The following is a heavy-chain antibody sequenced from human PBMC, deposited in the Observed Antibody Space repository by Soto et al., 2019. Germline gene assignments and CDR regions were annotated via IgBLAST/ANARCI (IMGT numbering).Heavy chain of an antibody. D-gene: IGHD3-10*01. V-gene: IGHV3-23*01. Sequence: EVQLLESGGGLVQPGGSLRLSCAASGFTFSSYAMSWVRQAPGKGLEWVSAISGSGGSTYYADSVKGRFTISRDNSKNPLYLQMNSLRAEDTAVYYCASPNGSGSYYTLDTIDYWGQGTLVTVSS. CDR2: ISGSGGST. J-gene: IGHJ4*02. CDR3: ASPNGSGSYYTLDTIDY. CDR1: GFTFSSYA.